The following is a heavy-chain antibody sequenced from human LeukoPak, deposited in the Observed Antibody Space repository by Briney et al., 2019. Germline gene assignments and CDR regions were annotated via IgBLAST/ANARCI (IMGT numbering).Heavy chain of an antibody. CDR2: IYSSGST. V-gene: IGHV4-61*02. J-gene: IGHJ4*02. Sequence: SETLSLTCTVSGGSISSASYYWSWIRQPAGKGLEWIGRIYSSGSTNYSPSLKSRVTISVDTSKNQFSLKLSSVTAADTAVYYCAMRERLAAAFDYWGQGTLVTVSS. D-gene: IGHD6-13*01. CDR3: AMRERLAAAFDY. CDR1: GGSISSASYY.